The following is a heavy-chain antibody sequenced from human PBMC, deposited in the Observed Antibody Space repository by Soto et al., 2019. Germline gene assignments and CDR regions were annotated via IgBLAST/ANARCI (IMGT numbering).Heavy chain of an antibody. CDR3: ARDFRTMARGVIINDAFDI. CDR1: GYTFTGYY. J-gene: IGHJ3*02. CDR2: INPNSGGT. D-gene: IGHD3-10*01. Sequence: QVQLVQSGAEVKKPGASVKVSCKASGYTFTGYYMHWVRQAPGQGLEWMGWINPNSGGTNYAQKFQGRVTMTRDTSISTAYMELSRLRSDDTAVYYCARDFRTMARGVIINDAFDIWGQGTMVTVSS. V-gene: IGHV1-2*02.